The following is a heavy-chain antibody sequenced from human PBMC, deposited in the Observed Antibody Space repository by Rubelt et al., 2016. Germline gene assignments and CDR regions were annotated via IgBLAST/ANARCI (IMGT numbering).Heavy chain of an antibody. CDR3: ARGWPIVGTTALDY. CDR2: IRGSSGST. D-gene: IGHD1-26*01. CDR1: RFTFSAYS. J-gene: IGHJ4*02. V-gene: IGHV3-23*04. Sequence: QLVESGGGVVQPGGSLRLSCEASRFTFSAYSMNWVRQAPGKGLEWVSLIRGSSGSTSYADSVKGQFTISRDNSKSTLYLQMNSLRAEDTALYYCARGWPIVGTTALDYWGQGTLVTVSS.